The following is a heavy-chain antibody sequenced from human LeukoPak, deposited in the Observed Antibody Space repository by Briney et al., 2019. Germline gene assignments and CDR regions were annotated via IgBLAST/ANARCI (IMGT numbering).Heavy chain of an antibody. D-gene: IGHD2-2*01. CDR3: ARVGVIVVVLDY. CDR2: IYYSGST. Sequence: PSETLSLTCTVSGGSISSSSYYWGWIRQPPGKGLGWIGSIYYSGSTYYNPSLKSRVTTSVDTSKNQFSLKMSSVTAADTAVYYCARVGVIVVVLDYWGQRTLVTVSS. V-gene: IGHV4-39*07. J-gene: IGHJ4*02. CDR1: GGSISSSSYY.